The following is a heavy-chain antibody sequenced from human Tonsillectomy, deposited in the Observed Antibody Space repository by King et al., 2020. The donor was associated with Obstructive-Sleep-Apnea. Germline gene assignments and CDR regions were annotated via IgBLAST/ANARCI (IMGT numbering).Heavy chain of an antibody. CDR2: INAGNVDT. CDR1: GYTFTSYA. D-gene: IGHD6-19*01. Sequence: VQLVQSGAEVKKPGASVKVSCKASGYTFTSYAIHWVRQAPGQRLEWMGWINAGNVDTKFSQRFQGRVTITRDTSASTAYMDLSSLRSEDTAVYYCARKYTSGWYLDYWGQGTLVTVSS. J-gene: IGHJ4*02. CDR3: ARKYTSGWYLDY. V-gene: IGHV1-3*01.